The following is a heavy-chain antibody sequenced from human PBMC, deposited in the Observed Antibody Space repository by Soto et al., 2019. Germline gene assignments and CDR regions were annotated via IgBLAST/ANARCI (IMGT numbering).Heavy chain of an antibody. CDR3: ARYSGSYWHYLDF. D-gene: IGHD1-26*01. CDR2: IYPGDSDT. J-gene: IGHJ4*02. CDR1: GYSFASHW. Sequence: GRSLKISCKGSGYSFASHWVAWVRQMPEKGLEWIGTIYPGDSDTKYSSAFRGHVTISADTSVSTAYLQWRSLEATDSAIYYCARYSGSYWHYLDFWGQGTLVTVSS. V-gene: IGHV5-51*03.